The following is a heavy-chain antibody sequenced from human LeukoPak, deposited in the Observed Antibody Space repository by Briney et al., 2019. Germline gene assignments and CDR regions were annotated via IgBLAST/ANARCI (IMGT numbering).Heavy chain of an antibody. CDR1: GFTFSSYA. Sequence: GGSLRLSCAASGFTFSSYAMHWVRQAPGKGLEWVAVISYDGSNKDYADSVKGRFTISRDNSKNTLYLQMNSLRAEDTAVYYRARERAGYFDYWGQGTLVTVSS. CDR2: ISYDGSNK. D-gene: IGHD6-13*01. J-gene: IGHJ4*02. CDR3: ARERAGYFDY. V-gene: IGHV3-30-3*01.